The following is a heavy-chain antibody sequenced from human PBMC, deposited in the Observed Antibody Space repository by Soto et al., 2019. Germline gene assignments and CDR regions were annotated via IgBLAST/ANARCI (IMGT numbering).Heavy chain of an antibody. CDR3: ARDMSGCSSSDCYLSGWFDP. J-gene: IGHJ5*02. CDR1: GAPITSGAYS. V-gene: IGHV4-30-2*01. Sequence: SETLSLTCTVSGAPITSGAYSWSWIRQPPGKGLKWIGFIYQSGSTHYNPSLKSRVTISVDRSKNHFSLQLTSLTAADTAVYYCARDMSGCSSSDCYLSGWFDPWGPGTLVTVSS. CDR2: IYQSGST. D-gene: IGHD2-21*02.